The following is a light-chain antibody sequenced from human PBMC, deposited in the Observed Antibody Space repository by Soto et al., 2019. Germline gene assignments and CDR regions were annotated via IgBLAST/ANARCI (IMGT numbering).Light chain of an antibody. Sequence: EIVLTQSPGTLSLSPGERATLSCRASQSVSSSYLNWYQQKPGQAPRLLIYDTSSRATGIPDRFSGSGSGTDFTLTISRLEPEDFAVYYCQQYGTSPFTFGPGTKVDIK. CDR3: QQYGTSPFT. V-gene: IGKV3-20*01. CDR1: QSVSSSY. CDR2: DTS. J-gene: IGKJ3*01.